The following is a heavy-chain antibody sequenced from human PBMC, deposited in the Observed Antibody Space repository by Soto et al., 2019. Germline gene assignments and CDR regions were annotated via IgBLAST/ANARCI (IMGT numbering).Heavy chain of an antibody. J-gene: IGHJ4*02. V-gene: IGHV4-31*03. D-gene: IGHD2-8*02. CDR3: ARVVPVNRGVVFDY. CDR2: IYYSGST. Sequence: LSLTCTVFGGSISSGGYYWSWIRQHPGKGLEWIGYIYYSGSTYHNPSLKSRVTISVDTSKNQFSLKLSSVTAADTAVYYCARVVPVNRGVVFDYWGQGTLVTVSS. CDR1: GGSISSGGYY.